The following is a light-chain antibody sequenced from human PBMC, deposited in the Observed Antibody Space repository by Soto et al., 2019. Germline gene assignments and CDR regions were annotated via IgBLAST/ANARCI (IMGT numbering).Light chain of an antibody. CDR2: DAS. V-gene: IGKV3-20*01. CDR3: QQYGTSSIT. J-gene: IGKJ5*01. CDR1: QIVTRNY. Sequence: EIVLTQSPGTLSLSLGESATLSCRASQIVTRNYLAWYQQKPGQAPRLLFYDASSRASGIPDRFTGSGSGTDFSLTINRLEPEDFALYYCQQYGTSSITFGQGTRLEIK.